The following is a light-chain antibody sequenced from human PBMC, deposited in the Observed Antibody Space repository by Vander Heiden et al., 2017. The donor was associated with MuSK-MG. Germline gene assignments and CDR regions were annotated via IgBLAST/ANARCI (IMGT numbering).Light chain of an antibody. CDR3: QHYHTYRR. CDR1: ETISTW. CDR2: DAS. J-gene: IGKJ3*01. V-gene: IGKV1-5*01. Sequence: EIQLTQSPSTLPASVGDRVTITCRASETISTWLAWYQRNPGKAPNLLIFDASTLQRGVPSRFSGSGAGKVFTLTINSLQPDDLASYYCQHYHTYRRFGPGTKVEIK.